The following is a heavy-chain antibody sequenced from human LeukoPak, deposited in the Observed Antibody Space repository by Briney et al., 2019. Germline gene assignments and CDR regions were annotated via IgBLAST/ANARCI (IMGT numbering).Heavy chain of an antibody. V-gene: IGHV3-74*01. D-gene: IGHD6-6*01. Sequence: PGGSLRLSCAASGFGFSNFWMHWVRQAPGKRLVWVSRIKPDGTTSVYADSVKGRFTISRDNLENTLYLQMRSLRAEDTAVYFCAREADPSLYASSSPDYWGQGTPVTVSS. CDR2: IKPDGTTS. J-gene: IGHJ4*01. CDR1: GFGFSNFW. CDR3: AREADPSLYASSSPDY.